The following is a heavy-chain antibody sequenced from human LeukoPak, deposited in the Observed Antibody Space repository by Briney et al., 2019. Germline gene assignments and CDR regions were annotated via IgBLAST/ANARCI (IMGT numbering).Heavy chain of an antibody. CDR3: AKYRLYSSSWYGFFFYYGMDV. D-gene: IGHD6-13*01. CDR2: ISGSGGST. CDR1: GFTFSSYA. V-gene: IGHV3-23*01. J-gene: IGHJ6*02. Sequence: GGSLRLSCAASGFTFSSYAMSWVRQAPGKGLEWVSVISGSGGSTYYADSVKGRFTISRDNSKNTLYLQMNSLRAEDTAVYYCAKYRLYSSSWYGFFFYYGMDVWGQGTTVTVSS.